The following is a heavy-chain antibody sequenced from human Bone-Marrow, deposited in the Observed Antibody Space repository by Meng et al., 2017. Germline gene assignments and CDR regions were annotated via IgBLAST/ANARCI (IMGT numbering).Heavy chain of an antibody. D-gene: IGHD4-17*01. V-gene: IGHV4-39*07. CDR3: AGAVTLDAFDI. Sequence: SETLSLTCTVSGGSISSSSYYWGWIRQPPGKGLEWIGSIYYSGSTYYNPSLKSRVTISVDTSKNQFSLKLSSVTAADTAVYYCAGAVTLDAFDIWGQGTMVTVSS. CDR2: IYYSGST. CDR1: GGSISSSSYY. J-gene: IGHJ3*02.